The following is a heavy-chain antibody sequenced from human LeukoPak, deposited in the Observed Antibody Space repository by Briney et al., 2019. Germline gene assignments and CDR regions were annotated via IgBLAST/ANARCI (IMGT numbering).Heavy chain of an antibody. CDR3: AKDAHRGFDYSNSLQN. CDR1: GFTFSHYG. Sequence: GGSLRVSCAAPGFTFSHYGMHWVRQAPGGGLGWVAVIWSDGSDKYYAESVKGRFTISRDNSKNSLFLQMSSLRAEDTAVYYCAKDAHRGFDYSNSLQNWGQGILVTVSS. D-gene: IGHD4-11*01. J-gene: IGHJ1*01. CDR2: IWSDGSDK. V-gene: IGHV3-33*03.